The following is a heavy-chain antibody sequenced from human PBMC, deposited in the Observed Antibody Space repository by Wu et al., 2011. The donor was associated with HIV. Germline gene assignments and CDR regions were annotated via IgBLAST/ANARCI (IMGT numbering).Heavy chain of an antibody. CDR3: ARDRRITMVRGPNGAFDI. Sequence: QVQLVQSGAEVKKPGASVKVSCKASGYTFTGYYMHWVRQAPGQGLEWMGWINPNSGGTNYAQKFQGRVTMTRDTSISTAYMELSRLRSDDTAVYYCARDRRITMVRGPNGAFDIWGQGTMVTVSS. CDR1: GYTFTGYY. J-gene: IGHJ3*02. V-gene: IGHV1-2*02. D-gene: IGHD3-10*01. CDR2: INPNSGGT.